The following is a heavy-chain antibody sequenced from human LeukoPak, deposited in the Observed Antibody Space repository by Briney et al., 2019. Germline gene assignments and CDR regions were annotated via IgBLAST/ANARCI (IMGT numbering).Heavy chain of an antibody. CDR1: GYSISSGYY. CDR2: IYHSGST. D-gene: IGHD3-22*01. CDR3: ARGKGDTYYYDSSGYRYYFDY. Sequence: PSETLSLTCAVSGYSISSGYYWGWIRQPPGKGLEWIGRIYHSGSTYYNPSLKSRVTISVDTSKNQFSLKLSSVTAADTGVYYCARGKGDTYYYDSSGYRYYFDYWGQGTLVTVSS. J-gene: IGHJ4*02. V-gene: IGHV4-38-2*01.